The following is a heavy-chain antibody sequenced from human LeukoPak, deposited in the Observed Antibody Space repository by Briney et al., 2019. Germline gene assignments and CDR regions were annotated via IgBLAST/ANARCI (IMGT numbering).Heavy chain of an antibody. J-gene: IGHJ6*02. D-gene: IGHD1-26*01. CDR2: INWNGGGT. Sequence: GGSLRLSCAATGYSFKDYGMHWVRQPPGKGLEWVSAINWNGGGTDYADSVKGRFTIFRDNAKNSLYLQLSSLRPEDTALYYCAKLLTATNTYIFFGLDVWGQGTSVTVSS. CDR3: AKLLTATNTYIFFGLDV. V-gene: IGHV3-9*01. CDR1: GYSFKDYG.